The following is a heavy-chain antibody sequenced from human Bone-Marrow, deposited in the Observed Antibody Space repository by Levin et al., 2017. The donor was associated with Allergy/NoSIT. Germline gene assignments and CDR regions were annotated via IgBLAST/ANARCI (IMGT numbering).Heavy chain of an antibody. CDR2: ISGDGGS. CDR1: GFDFGYYA. Sequence: GGSLRLSCAASGFDFGYYAMTWVRQAPGKGLEWVSTISGDGGSYADSVKGRFAISRDNFKNTLYLQMNSLRAEDAAVSYCAEGIVKYYGSGSYRYFAYWGQGTLVTVSS. D-gene: IGHD3-10*01. CDR3: AEGIVKYYGSGSYRYFAY. V-gene: IGHV3-23*01. J-gene: IGHJ4*02.